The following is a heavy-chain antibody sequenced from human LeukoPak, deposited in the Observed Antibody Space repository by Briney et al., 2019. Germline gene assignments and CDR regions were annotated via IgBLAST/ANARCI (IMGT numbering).Heavy chain of an antibody. D-gene: IGHD3-9*01. J-gene: IGHJ5*02. CDR3: AREARYDILTGYYTLSWFDP. CDR2: INHSAST. Sequence: SETLSLTCAVYGGSFSGYYWSWIRQPPGKGLEWIGEINHSASTNYNPSLKSRVTISVDTSKNQFSLKLSSVTAADTAVYYCAREARYDILTGYYTLSWFDPWGQGTLVTVSS. V-gene: IGHV4-34*01. CDR1: GGSFSGYY.